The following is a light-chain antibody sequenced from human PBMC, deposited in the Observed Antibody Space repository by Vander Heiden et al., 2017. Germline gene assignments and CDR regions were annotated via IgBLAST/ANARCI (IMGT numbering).Light chain of an antibody. V-gene: IGLV1-47*01. J-gene: IGLJ3*02. CDR3: AAWDDSLSGPNWV. Sequence: QSVLTQPPSASGTPGQRVTISCSGSSSNIGSNYVYWYQQLPGTAPKLLIYRNNQRPSGVPDRFSGSKSGTSASLAISGLRSEDEADYYCAAWDDSLSGPNWVFGGGTKLTGL. CDR2: RNN. CDR1: SSNIGSNY.